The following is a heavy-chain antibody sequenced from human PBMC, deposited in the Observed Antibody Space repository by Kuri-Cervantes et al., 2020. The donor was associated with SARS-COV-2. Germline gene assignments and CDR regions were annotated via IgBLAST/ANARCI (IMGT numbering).Heavy chain of an antibody. CDR3: ATGRLGTDSSSWYVPDY. D-gene: IGHD6-13*01. CDR2: INHSGST. CDR1: GGSISSYY. V-gene: IGHV4-34*01. J-gene: IGHJ4*02. Sequence: SETLSLTCTVSGGSISSYYWSWIRQPPGKGLEWIGEINHSGSTNYNPSLKSRVTISVDTSKNQFSLKLSSVTAADTAVYYCATGRLGTDSSSWYVPDYWGQGTLVVFSS.